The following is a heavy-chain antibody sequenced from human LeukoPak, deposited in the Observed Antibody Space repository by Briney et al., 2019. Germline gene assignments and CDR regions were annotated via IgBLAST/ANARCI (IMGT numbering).Heavy chain of an antibody. D-gene: IGHD3-10*01. CDR1: GFTFSSYA. CDR3: ARAFYYYGSGSPYYFDY. CDR2: ISYDGSNK. Sequence: GGSLRHSCAASGFTFSSYAMHWVRQAPGKGLEWVAVISYDGSNKYYADSVKGRFTISRDNSKNTLYLQMNSLRAEDTAVYYCARAFYYYGSGSPYYFDYWGQGTLVTVSS. V-gene: IGHV3-30*01. J-gene: IGHJ4*02.